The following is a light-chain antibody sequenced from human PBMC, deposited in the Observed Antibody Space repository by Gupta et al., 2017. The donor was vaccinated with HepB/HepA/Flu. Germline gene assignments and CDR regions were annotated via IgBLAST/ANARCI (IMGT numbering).Light chain of an antibody. V-gene: IGLV2-11*01. CDR2: DVS. J-gene: IGLJ3*02. CDR3: SSYAGSYRGV. Sequence: ALTQPRSVSGSPGQSATISCTGTSSAVGGYNYVSWYKQHPGTDPILFREDVSKRRSGVPDRGSASESGTTVSISISGLEAEDESYYYCSSYAGSYRGVFGGGTELTVL. CDR1: SSAVGGYNY.